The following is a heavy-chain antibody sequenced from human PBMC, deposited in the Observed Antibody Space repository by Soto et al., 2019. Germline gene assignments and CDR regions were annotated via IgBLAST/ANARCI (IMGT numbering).Heavy chain of an antibody. D-gene: IGHD6-13*01. CDR2: IYYSGST. J-gene: IGHJ4*02. CDR3: ARRYGSSFDY. V-gene: IGHV4-59*08. Sequence: PSETLSLTCTVSGGSVSSYYWSWIRQPPGKGLEWVGYIYYSGSTNYNPSLKSRVTISVDTSKNQFPLKLNSVTAADTAVYYCARRYGSSFDYWGQGTLVTVS. CDR1: GGSVSSYY.